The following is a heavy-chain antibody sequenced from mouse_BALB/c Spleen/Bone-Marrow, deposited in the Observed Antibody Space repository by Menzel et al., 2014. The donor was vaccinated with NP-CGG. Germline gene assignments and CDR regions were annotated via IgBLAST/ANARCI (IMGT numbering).Heavy chain of an antibody. J-gene: IGHJ4*01. D-gene: IGHD2-1*01. CDR1: GFNIKDYY. V-gene: IGHV14-4*02. CDR3: NGNYYAMYY. CDR2: IDPENGDT. Sequence: VQLQQSGAELVRSGASVKLSCTASGFNIKDYYMHWVKQRPEQGLEWIGWIDPENGDTEYAPKFQGKATMTADTSSNTAYLQLSSLTSEDTAVYYCNGNYYAMYYWGQGTSVTVSS.